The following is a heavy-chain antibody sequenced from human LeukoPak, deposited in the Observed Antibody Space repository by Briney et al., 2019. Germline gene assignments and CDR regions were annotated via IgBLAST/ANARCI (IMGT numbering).Heavy chain of an antibody. CDR2: INHIFGTA. V-gene: IGHV1-69*13. CDR3: AGALDVELHSSLDS. CDR1: RGTLISYA. J-gene: IGHJ4*02. D-gene: IGHD1-26*01. Sequence: SVKVSCKASRGTLISYAINWVRQAPGQGREGMGGINHIFGTANYVQKFQGRVTINPDESTSTPYMEVSSLRPQDTAVYYCAGALDVELHSSLDSWGQGTLVTVSS.